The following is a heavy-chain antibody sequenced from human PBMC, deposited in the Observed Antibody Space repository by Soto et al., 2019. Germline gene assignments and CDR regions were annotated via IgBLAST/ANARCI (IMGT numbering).Heavy chain of an antibody. CDR3: SGGGDYEGGAFHI. Sequence: LSLTCAVYGGSFSGYYWSWIRQPPGEGLEWIGEINHSGSTNYNPSLKSRVTISVDTSKNQFSLKLSSVTAADTAVYYCSGGGDYEGGAFHISCQATIVTVS. CDR2: INHSGST. D-gene: IGHD4-17*01. V-gene: IGHV4-34*01. J-gene: IGHJ3*02. CDR1: GGSFSGYY.